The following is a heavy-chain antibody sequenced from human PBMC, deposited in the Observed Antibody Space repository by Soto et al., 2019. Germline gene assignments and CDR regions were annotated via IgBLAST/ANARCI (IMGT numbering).Heavy chain of an antibody. CDR1: GVSISSGGYY. J-gene: IGHJ4*02. CDR3: ARDRETAIPAWYFDY. Sequence: QVQLQESGPGLVKPSQTLSLTCTVSGVSISSGGYYWRWIRQPPGQGLEWMGYIYYSGSTYYNPSLKSRVTISVDKSKNQSSLKLSSVTAADTAVYYCARDRETAIPAWYFDYWGQGTLVTVSS. V-gene: IGHV4-30-4*01. D-gene: IGHD2-21*02. CDR2: IYYSGST.